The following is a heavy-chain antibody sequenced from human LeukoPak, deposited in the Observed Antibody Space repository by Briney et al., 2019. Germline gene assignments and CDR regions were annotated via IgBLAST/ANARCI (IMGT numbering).Heavy chain of an antibody. D-gene: IGHD3-10*01. Sequence: SETLSLTCAVYGGSFSGYYWSWIRQPPGKGLEWIGEINHSGSTYYNPSLKSRVTISVDTSKNQFSLKLSSVTAADTAVYYCARTYGSGGYYTWGQGTLVTVSS. J-gene: IGHJ4*02. CDR1: GGSFSGYY. CDR3: ARTYGSGGYYT. CDR2: INHSGST. V-gene: IGHV4-34*01.